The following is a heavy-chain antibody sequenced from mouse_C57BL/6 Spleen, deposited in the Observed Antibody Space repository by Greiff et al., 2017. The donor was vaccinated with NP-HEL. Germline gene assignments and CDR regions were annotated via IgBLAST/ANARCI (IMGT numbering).Heavy chain of an antibody. CDR2: IDPSDSYT. V-gene: IGHV1-50*01. J-gene: IGHJ4*01. CDR1: GYTFTSYW. Sequence: QVQLQQSGAELVKPGASVKLSCKASGYTFTSYWMQWVKQRPGQGLEWIGEIDPSDSYTNYNQKFKGKATLTVDTSSSTAYMQLSSLTSEDSAVYYCARSGIPKGAMDYWGQGTSVTVSS. CDR3: ARSGIPKGAMDY. D-gene: IGHD3-1*01.